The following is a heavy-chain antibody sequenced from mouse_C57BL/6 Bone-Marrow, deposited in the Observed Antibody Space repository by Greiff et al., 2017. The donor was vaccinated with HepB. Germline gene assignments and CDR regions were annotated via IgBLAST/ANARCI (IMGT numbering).Heavy chain of an antibody. CDR3: TREGHWFAY. V-gene: IGHV5-9-1*02. Sequence: EVKLMESGEGLVKPGGSLKLSCAASGFTFSSYAMSWVSQTPEESLEWVAYISSGGDYIYYANTVKGRFTISRDNARNTLYLQMSSLKSEDTAMYYCTREGHWFAYWGQGTLVTVSS. J-gene: IGHJ3*01. CDR1: GFTFSSYA. D-gene: IGHD3-3*01. CDR2: ISSGGDYI.